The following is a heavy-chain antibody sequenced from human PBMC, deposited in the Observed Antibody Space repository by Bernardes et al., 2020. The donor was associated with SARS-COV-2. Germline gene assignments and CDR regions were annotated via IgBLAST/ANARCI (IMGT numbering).Heavy chain of an antibody. D-gene: IGHD2-21*02. CDR2: VNSAGTT. V-gene: IGHV3-53*01. CDR3: ARVVSGPHVGADAFAV. J-gene: IGHJ3*01. Sequence: GGSLRLSCAASDFIVLDKHMSWVRQAPGKGLEWVSAVNSAGTTYYADSVRGRFTAARDNSKNTLYLQMSSLRSEDTAVYYCARVVSGPHVGADAFAVWGRGTTVTVSS. CDR1: DFIVLDKH.